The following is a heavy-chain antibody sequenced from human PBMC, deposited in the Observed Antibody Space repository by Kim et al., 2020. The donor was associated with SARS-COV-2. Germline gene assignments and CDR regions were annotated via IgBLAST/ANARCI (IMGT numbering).Heavy chain of an antibody. V-gene: IGHV3-21*01. Sequence: GGSLRLSCAASGFTFSSYSMNWVRQAPGKGLEWVSSISSSSYIYYADSVKGRFTISRDNAKNSLYLQMNSLRAEDTAVYYCARDGRRFGELLYVEQPYYYGMDVWGQGTTVTVSS. J-gene: IGHJ6*02. CDR2: ISSSSYI. CDR3: ARDGRRFGELLYVEQPYYYGMDV. CDR1: GFTFSSYS. D-gene: IGHD3-10*01.